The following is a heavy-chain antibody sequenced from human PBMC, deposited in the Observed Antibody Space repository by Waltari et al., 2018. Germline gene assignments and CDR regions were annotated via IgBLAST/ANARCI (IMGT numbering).Heavy chain of an antibody. Sequence: QVQLVQSGAEVKKPGSSVKVSCKASGGTFSSYAISWVRQAPGQGLEWMGRIIPIFGTANYAQKFQGRVTITRDTSISTAYMELSRLRSDDTAVYYCARADGGYCTNGVCSDQAFDIWGQGTMVTVSS. D-gene: IGHD2-8*01. J-gene: IGHJ3*02. CDR3: ARADGGYCTNGVCSDQAFDI. CDR1: GGTFSSYA. V-gene: IGHV1-69*05. CDR2: IIPIFGTA.